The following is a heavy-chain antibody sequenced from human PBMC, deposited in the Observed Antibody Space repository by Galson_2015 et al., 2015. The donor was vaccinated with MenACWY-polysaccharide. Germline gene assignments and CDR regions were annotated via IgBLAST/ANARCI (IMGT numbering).Heavy chain of an antibody. D-gene: IGHD5-24*01. V-gene: IGHV3-23*01. CDR2: ISDRVDST. CDR3: ARGSKIQRYLDY. J-gene: IGHJ4*01. CDR1: GVTLSNYG. Sequence: SLRLSCAGSGVTLSNYGMSWVRQAPGKGLEWVSVISDRVDSTHYADSAKGRFIVSRDNSRNTLYLQMNSLRGDDTAVYFCARGSKIQRYLDYRGQAPRV.